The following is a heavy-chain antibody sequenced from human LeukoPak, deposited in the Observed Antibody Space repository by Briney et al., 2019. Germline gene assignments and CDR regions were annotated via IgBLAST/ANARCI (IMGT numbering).Heavy chain of an antibody. CDR3: ARSGYSGSYSGFDY. CDR1: GFTFSSYS. J-gene: IGHJ4*02. CDR2: ISISSSAI. V-gene: IGHV3-48*04. Sequence: GGSLRLSCAASGFTFSSYSMNWVRQAPGKGLEWISYISISSSAIYSADSVKGRFTISRDNAKSSLYLQMNSLRAEDTAVYYCARSGYSGSYSGFDYWGQGTLVTVSS. D-gene: IGHD1-26*01.